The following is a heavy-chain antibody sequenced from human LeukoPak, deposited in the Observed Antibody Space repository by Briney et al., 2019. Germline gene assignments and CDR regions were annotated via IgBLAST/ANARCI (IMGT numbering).Heavy chain of an antibody. Sequence: GGSLRLSCAASGFTFSTYAMSWVRQAPGKGLEGVSVISGSSDTTYYADSVKGRFIISRDNSKNTLYLQMNSLRAEDTAVYYCAKRIGGVNSFDHWVQGTLVTVSS. CDR3: AKRIGGVNSFDH. CDR2: ISGSSDTT. V-gene: IGHV3-23*01. J-gene: IGHJ4*02. CDR1: GFTFSTYA. D-gene: IGHD3-16*01.